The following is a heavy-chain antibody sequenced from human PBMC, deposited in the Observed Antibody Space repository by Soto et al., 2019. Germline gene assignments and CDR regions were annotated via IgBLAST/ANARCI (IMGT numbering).Heavy chain of an antibody. D-gene: IGHD3-3*02. CDR3: ASPKIAFYNWFDP. Sequence: SETLSLTCAVSGGSISSSSYYWGWIRQPPGKGLEWIGSIYYSGSTYYNPSLKSRVTISVDTSKNQFSLKLSSVTAADTAVYYCASPKIAFYNWFDPWGEWNPGHRLL. V-gene: IGHV4-39*01. CDR1: GGSISSSSYY. J-gene: IGHJ5*02. CDR2: IYYSGST.